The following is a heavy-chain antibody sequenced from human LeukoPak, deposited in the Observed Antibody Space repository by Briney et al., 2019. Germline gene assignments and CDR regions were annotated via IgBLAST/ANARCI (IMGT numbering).Heavy chain of an antibody. Sequence: SETLSLTCAVYGGSFSGYYWSWIRQPPGKGLEWIGEINHSGSTNYNPSLKSRVTMSVDTSKNQFSLKLSSVTAADTAVYYCARDDYGDYRYFDLWGRGTLVTVSS. V-gene: IGHV4-34*01. J-gene: IGHJ2*01. CDR1: GGSFSGYY. CDR2: INHSGST. CDR3: ARDDYGDYRYFDL. D-gene: IGHD4-17*01.